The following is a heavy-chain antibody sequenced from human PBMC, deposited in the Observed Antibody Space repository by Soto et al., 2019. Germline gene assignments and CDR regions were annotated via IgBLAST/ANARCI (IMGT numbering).Heavy chain of an antibody. CDR3: VKAGVGAPCTNWHLGH. CDR2: IYYDGSVQ. CDR1: GFTFSSYG. Sequence: QVQLVESGGGVVQPGTSLRLSCAASGFTFSSYGMHWVRQAPGKGLEWVAVIYYDGSVQYYADSVRGRFTISRDNSRNTLYLQMNSLRTEDTAVYYCVKAGVGAPCTNWHLGHWGRGTLVTVSS. D-gene: IGHD1-26*01. J-gene: IGHJ2*01. V-gene: IGHV3-33*06.